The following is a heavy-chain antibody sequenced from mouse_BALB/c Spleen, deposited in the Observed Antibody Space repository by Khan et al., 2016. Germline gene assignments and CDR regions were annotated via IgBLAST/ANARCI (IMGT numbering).Heavy chain of an antibody. CDR2: IHYSGST. CDR3: AGYYYGGAPWFAY. D-gene: IGHD1-1*01. J-gene: IGHJ3*01. Sequence: EVQLQESGPDLVKPSQSLSLTCTVTGFSITSDYSWHWIRQFPGNKLEWMGYIHYSGSTNYKPSLKSRITITRDTSKNQFFLQLNSVTTEDTATFYCAGYYYGGAPWFAYWGQGTLVTVSA. V-gene: IGHV3-1*02. CDR1: GFSITSDYS.